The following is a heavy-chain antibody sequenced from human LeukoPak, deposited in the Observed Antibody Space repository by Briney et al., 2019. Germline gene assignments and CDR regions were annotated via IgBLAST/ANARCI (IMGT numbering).Heavy chain of an antibody. J-gene: IGHJ4*02. D-gene: IGHD3-9*01. V-gene: IGHV3-30*18. CDR3: AKDRIYCDILTGGDY. CDR1: GFTFSSYG. CDR2: ISYDGSNK. Sequence: RGSLRLSCAASGFTFSSYGMHWARQAPGKGLGGLEAISYDGSNKQYGDSVKGRFTISRDNSKNTLYLQMNSLRAEDTAVYYCAKDRIYCDILTGGDYWGQGTLVTVSS.